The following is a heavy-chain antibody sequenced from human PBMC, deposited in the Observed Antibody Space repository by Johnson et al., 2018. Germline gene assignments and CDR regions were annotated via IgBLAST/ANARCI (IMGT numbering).Heavy chain of an antibody. D-gene: IGHD3-10*01. V-gene: IGHV3-74*02. CDR2: INSDGSTT. J-gene: IGHJ3*02. Sequence: VQLVQSGGGLVQPGGSLRLSCAASGFTFSGYWMHCVRQAPGKGLVWVSRINSDGSTTNYADSVKGRFTISRDNAKNSLYLQMNSLRADDTAVYYCARGRDFYGSGLDAFDMWGQGTMVTVSS. CDR1: GFTFSGYW. CDR3: ARGRDFYGSGLDAFDM.